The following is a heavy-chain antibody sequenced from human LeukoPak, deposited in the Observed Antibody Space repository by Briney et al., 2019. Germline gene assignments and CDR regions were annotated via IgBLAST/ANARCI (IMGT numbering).Heavy chain of an antibody. CDR3: ARVGLGITIFGVVKNAFDI. J-gene: IGHJ3*02. Sequence: GGSLRLSCAASGFTFSSYAMSWVRQAPGKGLEGVSGISGSGDSTYYADSVQGRFTISRDNSKNTLYLQMNSLRAEDTAVYYCARVGLGITIFGVVKNAFDIWGQGTMVTVSS. V-gene: IGHV3-23*01. CDR2: ISGSGDST. CDR1: GFTFSSYA. D-gene: IGHD3-3*01.